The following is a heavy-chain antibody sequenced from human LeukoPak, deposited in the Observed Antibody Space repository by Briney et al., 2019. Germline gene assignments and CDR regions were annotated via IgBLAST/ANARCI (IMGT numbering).Heavy chain of an antibody. V-gene: IGHV4-34*01. J-gene: IGHJ4*02. CDR3: ARGSLPPYYYDSSGYYYFDY. D-gene: IGHD3-22*01. CDR2: INHSGST. Sequence: PSETLSLTCAVYGGSFSGYYWSWIRQPPGKGLEWIGEINHSGSTNYNPSLKSRVTMSVDTSKNQFSLKLSSVTAADTAVYYCARGSLPPYYYDSSGYYYFDYWGQGTLVTVSS. CDR1: GGSFSGYY.